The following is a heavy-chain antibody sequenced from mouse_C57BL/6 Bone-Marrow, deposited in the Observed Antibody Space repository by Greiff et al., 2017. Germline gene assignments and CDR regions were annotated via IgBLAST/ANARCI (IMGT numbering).Heavy chain of an antibody. V-gene: IGHV1-81*01. CDR2: IYPRSGNT. D-gene: IGHD1-1*01. J-gene: IGHJ1*03. CDR1: GYTFTSYG. CDR3: ARGATVVAPVGLDV. Sequence: QVQLQQSGAELARPGASVKLSCKASGYTFTSYGISWVKQRTGQGLEWIGEIYPRSGNTYYNEKFKGKATLTADKSSSTAYMELRSLTSEDSAVYFCARGATVVAPVGLDVWGTGTTVTGSS.